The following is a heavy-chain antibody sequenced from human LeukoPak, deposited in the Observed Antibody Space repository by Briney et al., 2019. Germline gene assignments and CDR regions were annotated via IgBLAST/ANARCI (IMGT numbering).Heavy chain of an antibody. CDR2: INHSGST. J-gene: IGHJ6*02. CDR3: ARDPIVGATTDYYYGMDV. CDR1: GGSFSGYY. Sequence: PSETLSLTCAVYGGSFSGYYWSWIRQPPGKGLEWIGEINHSGSTNYNPSLKSRVTISVDTSKNQFSLKLSSVTAADTAVYYCARDPIVGATTDYYYGMDVWGQGTTATVSS. V-gene: IGHV4-34*01. D-gene: IGHD1-26*01.